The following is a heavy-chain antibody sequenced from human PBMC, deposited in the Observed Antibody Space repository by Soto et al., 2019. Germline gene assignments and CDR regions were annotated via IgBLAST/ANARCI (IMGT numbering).Heavy chain of an antibody. Sequence: QVQLVESGGGVVQPGRSLRLSCAASGFTFSSYAMHWVRQAPGKGLEWVAVISYDGSNKYYADSVKGRFTISRDNSKNTLYLQMNSRRAEDTAVYYCAREVVLGSYYYDGMAVWGQGTTVTVSS. J-gene: IGHJ6*02. CDR2: ISYDGSNK. CDR1: GFTFSSYA. CDR3: AREVVLGSYYYDGMAV. V-gene: IGHV3-30-3*01. D-gene: IGHD3-10*02.